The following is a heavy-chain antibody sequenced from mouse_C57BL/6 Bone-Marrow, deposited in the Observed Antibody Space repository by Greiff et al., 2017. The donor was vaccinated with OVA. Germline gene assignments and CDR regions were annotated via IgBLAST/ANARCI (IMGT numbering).Heavy chain of an antibody. CDR3: ERRGELRQRGWYNLNY. V-gene: IGHV1-52*01. D-gene: IGHD3-2*02. J-gene: IGHJ2*01. Sequence: VQLQQPGAELVRPGSSVKLSCKASGYTFTSYWMHWVKQRPIQGLEWIGNIDPSDSETHYNQKFKDKATLTVDKSSSTAYMQLSSLTSEDSGVYNWERRGELRQRGWYNLNYWGQGTTLTVSS. CDR2: IDPSDSET. CDR1: GYTFTSYW.